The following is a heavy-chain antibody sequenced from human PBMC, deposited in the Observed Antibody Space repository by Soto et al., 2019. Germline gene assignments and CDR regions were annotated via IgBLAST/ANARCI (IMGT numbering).Heavy chain of an antibody. Sequence: EVQLVESGGGLVQPGGSLRLSCAASGFTFSDHYMDWVRQAPGKGLEWVGRIKNKANSYTTEYAASVKGRFTISRDDSKDSMVLQKNRLETGDTAVYYLARVRVGVTTRLFDYWGQGTLVTVSS. CDR1: GFTFSDHY. D-gene: IGHD1-26*01. V-gene: IGHV3-72*01. CDR3: ARVRVGVTTRLFDY. CDR2: IKNKANSYTT. J-gene: IGHJ4*02.